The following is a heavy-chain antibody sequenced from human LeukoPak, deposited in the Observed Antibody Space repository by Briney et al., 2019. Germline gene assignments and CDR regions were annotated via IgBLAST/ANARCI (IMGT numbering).Heavy chain of an antibody. CDR3: AKGPRITIFGVVTTNFDY. CDR1: GFTFSSYG. Sequence: PGRSLRLSCAASGFTFSSYGMHWVRQAPGKGLEWVAVIWYDGSNKYYADSVKGRFTISRDNSKNTPYLQMNSLRAEDTAVYYCAKGPRITIFGVVTTNFDYWGQGTLVTVSS. J-gene: IGHJ4*02. CDR2: IWYDGSNK. D-gene: IGHD3-3*01. V-gene: IGHV3-33*06.